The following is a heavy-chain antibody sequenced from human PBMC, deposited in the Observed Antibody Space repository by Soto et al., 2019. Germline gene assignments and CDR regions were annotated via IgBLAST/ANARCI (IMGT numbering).Heavy chain of an antibody. CDR1: GGTFSSYA. CDR3: AATIFGVVRGYYFDY. V-gene: IGHV1-69*13. CDR2: IIPIFGTA. Sequence: GASVKVSCKASGGTFSSYAISWVRQAPGQGLEWMGGIIPIFGTANYAQKFQGRVTITADESTSTAYMELSSLRSEDTAVYYCAATIFGVVRGYYFDYWGQGTLVTVSS. J-gene: IGHJ4*02. D-gene: IGHD3-3*01.